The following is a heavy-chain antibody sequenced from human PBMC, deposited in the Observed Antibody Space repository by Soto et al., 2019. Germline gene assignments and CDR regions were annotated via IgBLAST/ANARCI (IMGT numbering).Heavy chain of an antibody. Sequence: PSETLSLTCAVYGGSFSGYYWSWIRQPPGKGLEWIGEINHSGSTNYNPSLKSRVTISVDTSKSQFSLKLSSVTAADTAVYYCARELREGWFDPWGQGTLVTVSS. V-gene: IGHV4-34*01. CDR2: INHSGST. CDR1: GGSFSGYY. J-gene: IGHJ5*02. CDR3: ARELREGWFDP.